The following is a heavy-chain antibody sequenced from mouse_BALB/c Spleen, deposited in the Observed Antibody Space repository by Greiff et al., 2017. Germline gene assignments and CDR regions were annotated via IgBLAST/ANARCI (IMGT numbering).Heavy chain of an antibody. CDR3: ARDRYDEGDYFDY. J-gene: IGHJ2*01. D-gene: IGHD2-14*01. CDR1: GFTFTDYY. V-gene: IGHV7-3*02. CDR2: IRNKANGYTT. Sequence: EVQRVESGGGLVQPGGSLRLSCATSGFTFTDYYMSWVRQPPGKALEWLGFIRNKANGYTTEYSASVKGRFTISRDNSQSILYLQMNTLRAEDSATYYCARDRYDEGDYFDYWGQGTTLTVSS.